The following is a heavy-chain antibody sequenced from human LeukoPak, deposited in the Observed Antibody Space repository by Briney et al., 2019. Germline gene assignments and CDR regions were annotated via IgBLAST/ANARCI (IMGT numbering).Heavy chain of an antibody. Sequence: GGSLRLSCAASGFTFSSYAMSWVRQAPGKELEWISYISSSSSTIYYADSVKGRFTISRDNAKNSLYLQMNSLRAEDTAVYYCARDRLIGGRFGELSNWGQGTLVTVSS. CDR1: GFTFSSYA. J-gene: IGHJ4*02. CDR3: ARDRLIGGRFGELSN. V-gene: IGHV3-48*04. CDR2: ISSSSSTI. D-gene: IGHD3-10*01.